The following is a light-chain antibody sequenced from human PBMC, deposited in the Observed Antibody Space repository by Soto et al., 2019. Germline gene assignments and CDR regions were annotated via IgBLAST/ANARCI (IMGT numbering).Light chain of an antibody. CDR3: NSYTSGSSLV. CDR1: SSDVGGYNY. V-gene: IGLV2-14*03. CDR2: DVR. J-gene: IGLJ3*02. Sequence: QSALTQPASVSGSPGQSITISCTGTSSDVGGYNYVSWYQQHSGKAPKLMIYDVRNRPSGVSNRFSGSKSGNTASLTISGLQAEDEADYYCNSYTSGSSLVFGGGTKLTVL.